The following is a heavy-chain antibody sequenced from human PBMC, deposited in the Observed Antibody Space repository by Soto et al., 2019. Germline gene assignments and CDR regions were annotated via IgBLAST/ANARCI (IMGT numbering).Heavy chain of an antibody. CDR2: ISSSSNYI. V-gene: IGHV3-21*01. CDR1: GFTFSTYT. J-gene: IGHJ4*02. CDR3: ARGYGRPDY. D-gene: IGHD4-17*01. Sequence: EVPLVESGGGLVKPGGSLRLSCAASGFTFSTYTMNWVRQAPGKGLEWVSSISSSSNYIYYADSVKGRFTISRDNAKNSLALQMNSLRAEDTAVYYCARGYGRPDYWGQGTLVTVSS.